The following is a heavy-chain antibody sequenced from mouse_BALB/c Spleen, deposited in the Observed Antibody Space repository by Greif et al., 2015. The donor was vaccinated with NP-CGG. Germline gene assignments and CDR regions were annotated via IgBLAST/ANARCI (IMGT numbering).Heavy chain of an antibody. D-gene: IGHD2-3*01. CDR3: ARKGAYDGSYAMDY. CDR2: ILPGSGST. J-gene: IGHJ4*01. V-gene: IGHV1-9*01. Sequence: VQRVESGAELMKPGAPVKISCEATGYTFSSYWIEWVKQRPGHGLEWIGEILPGSGSTNYNEKFKGKATFTADTSSNTAYMQLSSLTSEDSAVYYCARKGAYDGSYAMDYWGQGTSVTVSS. CDR1: GYTFSSYW.